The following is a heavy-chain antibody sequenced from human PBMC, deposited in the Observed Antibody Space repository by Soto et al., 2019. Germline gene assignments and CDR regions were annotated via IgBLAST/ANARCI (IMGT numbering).Heavy chain of an antibody. CDR1: GFTFSSYA. V-gene: IGHV3-23*01. Sequence: EVQVLESGGGLVQPGGSLRLSCAASGFTFSSYAMSWVRQAPGKGLEWVSAISGSGGSTYYADYVKGRFTISRDTSKNTLYLQMNSLRAEDTAVYYCAKDLRYNWQVDDAFDIWGHGTMVNDSS. D-gene: IGHD1-1*01. J-gene: IGHJ3*02. CDR2: ISGSGGST. CDR3: AKDLRYNWQVDDAFDI.